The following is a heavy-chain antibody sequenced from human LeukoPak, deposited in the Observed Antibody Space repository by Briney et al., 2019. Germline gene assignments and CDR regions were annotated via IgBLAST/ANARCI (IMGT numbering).Heavy chain of an antibody. CDR2: INHSGST. CDR3: ARRRITIFGVVNTFDY. D-gene: IGHD3-3*01. J-gene: IGHJ4*02. CDR1: GGSFSGYY. V-gene: IGHV4-34*01. Sequence: PSETLSLTCAVYGGSFSGYYWSWIRQPPGKGLEWIGEINHSGSTNYNPSLKSRVTISVDTSKSQFSLKLSSVTAADTAVYYCARRRITIFGVVNTFDYWGQGTLVTVSS.